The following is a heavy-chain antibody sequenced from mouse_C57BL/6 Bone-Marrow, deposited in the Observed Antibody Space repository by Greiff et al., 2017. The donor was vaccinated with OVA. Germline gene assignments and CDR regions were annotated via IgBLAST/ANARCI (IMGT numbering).Heavy chain of an antibody. CDR1: GFTFSDAW. J-gene: IGHJ3*01. CDR3: TGVLRQWGFAY. CDR2: IRNKANNPAS. V-gene: IGHV6-6*01. Sequence: EVKLVESGGGLVQPGGSMKLSCAASGFTFSDAWMDWVRQSPEKGLEWVAEIRNKANNPASYYAVSGKGRFTISRADSKSSVYRQMNSLGAEDTGIYCCTGVLRQWGFAYWGQGTLVTVSA. D-gene: IGHD1-1*01.